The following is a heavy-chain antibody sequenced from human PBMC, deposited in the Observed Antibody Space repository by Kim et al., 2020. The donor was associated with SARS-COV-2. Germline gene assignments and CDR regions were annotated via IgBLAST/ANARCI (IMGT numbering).Heavy chain of an antibody. J-gene: IGHJ4*02. D-gene: IGHD1-26*01. CDR3: ARVGDTVYYFDY. CDR1: GGSISSYY. Sequence: SETLSLTCTVSGGSISSYYWSWIRQPPGKGLEWIGYIYYSGSTNYNPSLKSRVTISVDTSKNQFSLKLSSVTAADTAVYYCARVGDTVYYFDYWGQGTLVTVSS. CDR2: IYYSGST. V-gene: IGHV4-59*01.